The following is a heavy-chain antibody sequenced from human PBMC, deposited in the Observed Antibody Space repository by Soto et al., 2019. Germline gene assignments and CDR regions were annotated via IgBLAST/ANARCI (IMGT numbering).Heavy chain of an antibody. D-gene: IGHD3-22*01. V-gene: IGHV3-23*01. J-gene: IGHJ1*01. CDR1: GFTFSSYA. Sequence: QPGGYLRLSCAASGFTFSSYAMSWVRQAPGKGLEWVSAISGSGGSTYYADPVKSRFTISRDNSKNTLYLQMNSLRAEDTAVYYCAKEAPVDYYDSSGYYAFRAEYFHHWGKGTLVTVPS. CDR2: ISGSGGST. CDR3: AKEAPVDYYDSSGYYAFRAEYFHH.